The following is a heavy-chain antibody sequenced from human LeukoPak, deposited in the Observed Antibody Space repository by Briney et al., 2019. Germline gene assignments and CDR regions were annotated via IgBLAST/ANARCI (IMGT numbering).Heavy chain of an antibody. Sequence: SETLSLTCTVSGGSISSYYWGWIRQPPGKGLEWIGSIYYSGSTYYNPSLKSRVTISVDTSKNQFSLKLSSVTAADTAVYYCARLARKGYDFWSGYFAFYYFDYWGQGTLVTVSS. D-gene: IGHD3-3*01. CDR2: IYYSGST. CDR3: ARLARKGYDFWSGYFAFYYFDY. CDR1: GGSISSYY. V-gene: IGHV4-39*01. J-gene: IGHJ4*02.